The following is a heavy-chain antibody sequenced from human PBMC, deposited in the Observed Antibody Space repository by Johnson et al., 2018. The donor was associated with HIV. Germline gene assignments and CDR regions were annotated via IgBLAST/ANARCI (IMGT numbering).Heavy chain of an antibody. J-gene: IGHJ3*02. CDR3: AKWDDYGDFSDAFDI. CDR2: ISWDGGST. Sequence: VESGGGVVRPGGSLRLSCAASGFTFDDYGMSWVSLISWDGGSTYYADSVKRRFTISRDNSKNSLYLQMNSLRAEDTAVYYCAKWDDYGDFSDAFDIWGQGTMVTVSS. D-gene: IGHD4-17*01. CDR1: GFTFDDYG. V-gene: IGHV3-43*02.